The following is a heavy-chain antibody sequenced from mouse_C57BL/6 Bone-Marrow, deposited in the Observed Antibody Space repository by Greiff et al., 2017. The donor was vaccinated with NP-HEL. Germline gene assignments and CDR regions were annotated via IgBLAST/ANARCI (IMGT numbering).Heavy chain of an antibody. V-gene: IGHV1-75*01. J-gene: IGHJ2*01. CDR1: GYTFTDYY. Sequence: VQLQQSGPELVKPGASVKISCKASGYTFTDYYINWVKQRPGQGLEWIGWIFPGSGSTYYTEKFKGKATLTVDKSSSTAYMLLSSLTSEDSAVYFCARRDYGSSYNCDYWGQGTTLTVSS. D-gene: IGHD1-1*01. CDR2: IFPGSGST. CDR3: ARRDYGSSYNCDY.